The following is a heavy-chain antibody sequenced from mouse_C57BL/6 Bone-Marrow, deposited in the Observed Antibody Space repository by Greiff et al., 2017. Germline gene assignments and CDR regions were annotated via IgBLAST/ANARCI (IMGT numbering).Heavy chain of an antibody. D-gene: IGHD2-3*01. CDR2: IYPRSGNT. CDR3: ARASHAPYDGYFPWCFDV. V-gene: IGHV1-81*01. J-gene: IGHJ1*03. Sequence: LQQSGAELARPGASVKLSCKASGYTFTSYGISWVKQRTGQGLEWIGEIYPRSGNTYYNEQFKGQATLTADKSSSTAYMELRSLTSENSAVYFCARASHAPYDGYFPWCFDVGGTGTTVTVSS. CDR1: GYTFTSYG.